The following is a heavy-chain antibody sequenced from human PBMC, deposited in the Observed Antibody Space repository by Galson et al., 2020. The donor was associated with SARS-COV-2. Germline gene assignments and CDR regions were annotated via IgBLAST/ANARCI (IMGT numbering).Heavy chain of an antibody. J-gene: IGHJ4*02. V-gene: IGHV1-2*02. CDR2: VNPNSGGT. CDR3: AIFYHVGATLI. D-gene: IGHD1-26*01. CDR1: GYTFTDCY. Sequence: ASVKVSCKASGYTFTDCYVNWVRQAPGQGLEWMGWVNPNSGGTDYAQKFQGRVTMTRDTSISTAYMELSSLRSDDTALYYCAIFYHVGATLIWGQGTLVTVSS.